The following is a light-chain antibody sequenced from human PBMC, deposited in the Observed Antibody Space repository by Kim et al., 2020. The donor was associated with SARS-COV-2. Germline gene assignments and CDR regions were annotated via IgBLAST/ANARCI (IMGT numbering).Light chain of an antibody. J-gene: IGKJ2*01. CDR1: QSVSSN. V-gene: IGKV3-15*01. Sequence: EIVMTQSPATLSVSPGERATLSCRASQSVSSNLAWYQQKPGQAPRLLIYGASTRATGIPARFSGSGSGTEFTLTISSLQSEDFAVYYCQQYNNWPYTFGQGTSWRS. CDR2: GAS. CDR3: QQYNNWPYT.